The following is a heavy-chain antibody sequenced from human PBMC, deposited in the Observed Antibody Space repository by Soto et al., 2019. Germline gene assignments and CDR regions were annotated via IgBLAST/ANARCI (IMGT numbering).Heavy chain of an antibody. CDR3: AKDLQSYGDYDYYCYGMDV. J-gene: IGHJ6*02. V-gene: IGHV3-30*18. D-gene: IGHD4-17*01. CDR1: GFTFSTYG. Sequence: QVQLVESGGGEVQPGRSLTISCAASGFTFSTYGMHWVRQTPGKGLEWVAVISYDGTNKFYSDSVKGLFTISRDNFKNPLTLQMNSLRADNPAVYSSAKDLQSYGDYDYYCYGMDVWGLGTRVTVSS. CDR2: ISYDGTNK.